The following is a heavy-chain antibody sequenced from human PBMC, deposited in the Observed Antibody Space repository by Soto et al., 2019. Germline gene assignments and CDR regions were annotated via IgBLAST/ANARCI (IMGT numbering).Heavy chain of an antibody. CDR2: ISGDGNIT. D-gene: IGHD3-10*02. CDR3: VREVATNVRSFDY. CDR1: GFTLRSYW. Sequence: EVQLVESGGGLVQPGGCLRLSCAASGFTLRSYWMHWVRQVSGKGLVWVSRISGDGNITTYADSVKGRFTISRDNANNTLYLQMSGLRAEDTALYYCVREVATNVRSFDYWGQGTQVTVSS. V-gene: IGHV3-74*01. J-gene: IGHJ4*02.